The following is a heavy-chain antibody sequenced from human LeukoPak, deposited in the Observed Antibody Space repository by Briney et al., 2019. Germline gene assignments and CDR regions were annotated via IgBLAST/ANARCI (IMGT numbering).Heavy chain of an antibody. CDR1: DGSFTGYF. V-gene: IGHV4-34*01. J-gene: IGHJ4*02. CDR3: ARDPTTVMTVPWYFDT. D-gene: IGHD4-11*01. Sequence: PSETLSLTCAVYDGSFTGYFWNWIRQSPGKGLEWIGEINHRGSTNYNPPLKSRLTISVDTSKNQFSLRLTSVTAADTGVYFCARDPTTVMTVPWYFDTWGQGTLVTVSS. CDR2: INHRGST.